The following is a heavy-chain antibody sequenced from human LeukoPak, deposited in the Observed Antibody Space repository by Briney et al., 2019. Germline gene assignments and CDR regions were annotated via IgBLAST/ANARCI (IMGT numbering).Heavy chain of an antibody. CDR3: ARGYSYGYRPETSYYFDY. D-gene: IGHD5-18*01. Sequence: PSETLSLTCAVYGGSFSGYYWSWIRQPPGKGLEWIGEINHSGSTNYNPSLKSRVTISVDTSKNQFSLKLSSVTAADTAVYYCARGYSYGYRPETSYYFDYWGQGTLVTVSS. J-gene: IGHJ4*02. CDR2: INHSGST. V-gene: IGHV4-34*01. CDR1: GGSFSGYY.